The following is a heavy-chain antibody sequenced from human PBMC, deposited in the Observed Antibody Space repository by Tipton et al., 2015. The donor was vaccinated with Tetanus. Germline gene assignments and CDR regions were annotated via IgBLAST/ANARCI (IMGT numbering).Heavy chain of an antibody. D-gene: IGHD6-19*01. V-gene: IGHV5-51*01. J-gene: IGHJ4*02. Sequence: QLVQSGAEVKKPGESLKISCEGSGYNFTTYWIGWVRQMPGKGLEWMGIIYPGDSDTRYSPSFQGQVTISADKSITSAYLEWSSLKASDTAMYYCARFFGSGWPIDYWGQGTLVTASS. CDR3: ARFFGSGWPIDY. CDR1: GYNFTTYW. CDR2: IYPGDSDT.